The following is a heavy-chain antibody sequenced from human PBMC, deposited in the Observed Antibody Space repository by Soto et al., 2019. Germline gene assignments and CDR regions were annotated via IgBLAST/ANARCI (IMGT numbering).Heavy chain of an antibody. CDR3: ARNGSSSSGHFSYGMDV. J-gene: IGHJ6*01. CDR2: IDPSDSYT. Sequence: GESLTTSCKVSGYSFTSYGISWVLQMPGKGLEWMGRIDPSDSYTNYSPSFQGHVTISADKSISTAYLQWRSLKASDTAMYYCARNGSSSSGHFSYGMDVWGQGTTFTVSS. V-gene: IGHV5-10-1*01. CDR1: GYSFTSYG. D-gene: IGHD6-6*01.